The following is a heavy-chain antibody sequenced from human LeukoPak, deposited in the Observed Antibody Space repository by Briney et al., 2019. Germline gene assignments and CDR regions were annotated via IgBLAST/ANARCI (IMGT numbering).Heavy chain of an antibody. CDR1: GYSFSTYW. CDR2: IYPGDSDT. CDR3: ARRGYRSGANAFDI. D-gene: IGHD6-19*01. J-gene: IGHJ3*02. Sequence: GESLKISCKGSGYSFSTYWIGWVRQMPGKGLEGMGIIYPGDSDTRYSPSFQGQVTISADKSISTAYLQWSSLKASDTAMYYCARRGYRSGANAFDIWGQGTMVTVSS. V-gene: IGHV5-51*01.